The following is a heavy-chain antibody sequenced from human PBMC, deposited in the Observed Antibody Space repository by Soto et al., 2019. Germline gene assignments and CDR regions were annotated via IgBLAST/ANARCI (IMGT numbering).Heavy chain of an antibody. J-gene: IGHJ4*02. CDR1: GGSFSGYY. CDR3: ARDIAAAGMGLLDY. D-gene: IGHD6-13*01. CDR2: INHSGST. V-gene: IGHV4-34*01. Sequence: SETLSLTCAVYGGSFSGYYWSWIRQPPGKGLEWIGEINHSGSTYYNPSLKSRVTISVDTSKNQFSLKLSSVTAADTAVYYCARDIAAAGMGLLDYWGQGTLVTVSS.